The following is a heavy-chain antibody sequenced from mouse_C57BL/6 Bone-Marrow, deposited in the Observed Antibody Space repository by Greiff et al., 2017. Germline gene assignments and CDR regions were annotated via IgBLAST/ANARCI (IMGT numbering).Heavy chain of an antibody. CDR2: IHPNSGST. D-gene: IGHD2-12*01. CDR1: GYTFTSYW. V-gene: IGHV1-64*01. Sequence: QVQLQQPGAELVKPGASVKLSCKASGYTFTSYWMHWVKQRPGQGLEWIGMIHPNSGSTNYNEKFKSKATLTVDKSSSTAYMQLSSLTSEDSAVYYCARTRYDDAMDYWGQGTSVTGSS. J-gene: IGHJ4*01. CDR3: ARTRYDDAMDY.